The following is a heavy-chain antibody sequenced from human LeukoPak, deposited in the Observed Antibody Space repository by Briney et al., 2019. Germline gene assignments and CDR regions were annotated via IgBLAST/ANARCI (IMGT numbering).Heavy chain of an antibody. CDR3: ANGGTYSSGP. V-gene: IGHV3-7*01. Sequence: GGSLRLSCATSGFTFGDYILSWVRQAPGKGLEWVATIKPDGSAQYYVDSVKGRFTISRDNAKNSLFLQINSLRAEDTAVYYCANGGTYSSGPWGQGTLVTVSS. D-gene: IGHD3-22*01. CDR1: GFTFGDYI. J-gene: IGHJ5*02. CDR2: IKPDGSAQ.